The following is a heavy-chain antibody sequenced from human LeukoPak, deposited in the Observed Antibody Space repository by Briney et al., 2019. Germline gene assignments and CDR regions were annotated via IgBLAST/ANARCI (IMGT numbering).Heavy chain of an antibody. V-gene: IGHV4-34*01. D-gene: IGHD1-26*01. Sequence: SETLSLTCAVYGGSFSDYYWSWIRQPPGKGLEWIGEINHSGSTNYNSSLKSRVIISVDTSKNQFSLRLSSVTAADTAAYYCARRRRSGSQVLDFWGQGTQVTVSS. CDR2: INHSGST. J-gene: IGHJ4*02. CDR3: ARRRRSGSQVLDF. CDR1: GGSFSDYY.